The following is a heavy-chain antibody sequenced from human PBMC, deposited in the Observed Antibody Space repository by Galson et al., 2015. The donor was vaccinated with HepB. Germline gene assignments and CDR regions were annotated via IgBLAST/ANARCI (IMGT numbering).Heavy chain of an antibody. CDR3: ASSGYEDYFDY. CDR2: ISSSSSYI. D-gene: IGHD5-12*01. V-gene: IGHV3-21*01. Sequence: SLRLSCAASGFTFSSYSMNWVRQAPGKGLEWVSSISSSSSYIYYADSVKGRFTISRDNAKNSLSLQVNSLRAEDTAVYYCASSGYEDYFDYWGQGTLVPVSS. CDR1: GFTFSSYS. J-gene: IGHJ4*02.